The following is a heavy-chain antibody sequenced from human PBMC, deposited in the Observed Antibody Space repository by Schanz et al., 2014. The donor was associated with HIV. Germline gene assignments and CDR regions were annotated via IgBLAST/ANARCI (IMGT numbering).Heavy chain of an antibody. CDR2: ISYDGSNK. J-gene: IGHJ1*01. V-gene: IGHV3-30-3*01. CDR1: GFTFSSYA. D-gene: IGHD1-26*01. Sequence: VQLVESGGGLVQPGRSLRLSCAASGFTFSSYAMHWVRQAPGKGLEWVAVISYDGSNKYYADSVKGRFTISRDNSKNTLDLQMNSLRAEDTAVYYCARALPDEWEPAAYFQHWGQGTLVIVSS. CDR3: ARALPDEWEPAAYFQH.